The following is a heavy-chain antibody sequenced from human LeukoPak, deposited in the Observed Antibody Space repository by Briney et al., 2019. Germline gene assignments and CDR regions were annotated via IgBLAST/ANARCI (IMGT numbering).Heavy chain of an antibody. Sequence: SETLSLTCGVSGGSISGTNWWSWVRQPSGQGLEWIGEISLAGQTNYNPSLNGRVTMSLDKSSNQLSLHLTFVTAADTATYFCSRESGPFCPFGYWGQGTLVIVSS. D-gene: IGHD1-26*01. CDR1: GGSISGTNW. J-gene: IGHJ4*02. CDR3: SRESGPFCPFGY. V-gene: IGHV4/OR15-8*02. CDR2: ISLAGQT.